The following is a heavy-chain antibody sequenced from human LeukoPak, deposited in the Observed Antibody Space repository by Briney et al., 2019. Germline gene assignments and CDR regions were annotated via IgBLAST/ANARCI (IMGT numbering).Heavy chain of an antibody. CDR1: GGTFSSYA. CDR3: AREEDRYCSSTSCYTPLASYYMDV. Sequence: ASVKVSCKASGGTFSSYAISWVRQAPGQGLEWMGGIIPIFGTANYAQKFQGRVTITADESTSTAYMELSSLRSEDTAVYSCAREEDRYCSSTSCYTPLASYYMDVWGKGTTVTVSS. V-gene: IGHV1-69*13. D-gene: IGHD2-2*02. J-gene: IGHJ6*03. CDR2: IIPIFGTA.